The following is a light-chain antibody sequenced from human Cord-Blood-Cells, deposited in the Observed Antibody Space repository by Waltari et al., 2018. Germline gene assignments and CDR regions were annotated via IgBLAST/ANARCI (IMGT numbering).Light chain of an antibody. CDR3: QQRSNWL. Sequence: EIVLTQSPATLSLSPGERATLSCRASQSVSSYLAWYQQKPGQAPRLLIYDASNRATCIPARFSGSVSGTDFTLTISSLEPEDFAVYYCQQRSNWLFGQGTKLEIK. CDR2: DAS. V-gene: IGKV3-11*01. CDR1: QSVSSY. J-gene: IGKJ2*01.